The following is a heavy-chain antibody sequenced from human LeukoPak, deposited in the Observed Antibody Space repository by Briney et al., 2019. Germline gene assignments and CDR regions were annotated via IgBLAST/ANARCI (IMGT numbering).Heavy chain of an antibody. Sequence: PGGSLRLSCAASGFPFSAFWMSWVRQSPGKGLEWVASIKLDGSATNSVDSVKGRFTISRDNANNSLDLQMTSLSAEYTAVYYCARGGGSSSWGQGTLVTVSS. D-gene: IGHD6-6*01. CDR3: ARGGGSSS. J-gene: IGHJ5*02. V-gene: IGHV3-7*01. CDR2: IKLDGSAT. CDR1: GFPFSAFW.